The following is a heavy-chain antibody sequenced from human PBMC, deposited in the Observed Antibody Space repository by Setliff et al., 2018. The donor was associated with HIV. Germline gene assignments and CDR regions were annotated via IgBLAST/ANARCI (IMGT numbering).Heavy chain of an antibody. CDR1: GYTFTSHG. CDR2: IIPIYGTA. J-gene: IGHJ5*01. D-gene: IGHD6-19*01. CDR3: ARDSGVSSGRKNWFDS. V-gene: IGHV1-69*05. Sequence: SVKVSCKASGYTFTSHGISWVRQAPGQGLEWMGGIIPIYGTANYAQKFQGRVTITTDESTSTAYMDLSSLRSEDTAVYYCARDSGVSSGRKNWFDSWGQGTLVTVSS.